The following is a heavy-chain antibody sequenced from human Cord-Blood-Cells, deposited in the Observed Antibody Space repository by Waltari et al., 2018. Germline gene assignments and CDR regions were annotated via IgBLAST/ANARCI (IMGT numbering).Heavy chain of an antibody. CDR3: ARLKGSSQDKDYFDY. CDR2: IYSGGST. J-gene: IGHJ4*02. D-gene: IGHD2-2*01. CDR1: GFTVSSNY. Sequence: EVQLVEPGGGLIQPGGSLRLSCAASGFTVSSNYMSWVRQAPGKGLEWVSVIYSGGSTYYADSVKGRFTISRDNSKNTLYLQMNSLRAEDTAVYYCARLKGSSQDKDYFDYWGQGTLVTVSS. V-gene: IGHV3-53*01.